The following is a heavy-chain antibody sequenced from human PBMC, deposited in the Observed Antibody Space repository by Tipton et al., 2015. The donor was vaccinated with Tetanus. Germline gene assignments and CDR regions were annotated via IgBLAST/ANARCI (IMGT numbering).Heavy chain of an antibody. V-gene: IGHV3-21*01. CDR1: GFTFSSHT. D-gene: IGHD2-15*01. CDR3: ARGSDCSAGSCLTDY. CDR2: ISSSGDYI. Sequence: CAASGFTFSSHTMNWVRQAPGKGLEWVSSISSSGDYIYYTDSVKGRFTISRDDAENSLYLQLSRLRADDTAVYFCARGSDCSAGSCLTDYWGQGTLVTVSS. J-gene: IGHJ4*01.